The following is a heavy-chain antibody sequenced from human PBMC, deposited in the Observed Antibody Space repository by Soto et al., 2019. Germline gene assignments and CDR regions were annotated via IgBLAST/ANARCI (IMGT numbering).Heavy chain of an antibody. D-gene: IGHD7-27*01. CDR3: GRNASMTPVVTGGVDN. CDR2: IYYSGNT. V-gene: IGHV4-59*01. CDR1: GGSISSNY. J-gene: IGHJ4*02. Sequence: QVQLQESGPGLVKPSETLSLTCTVSGGSISSNYWSWIRQPPGKGLEWVGYIYYSGNTNYNPSLRSRVTISLDPAAHQFSLKLTSVTAADTAVDYCGRNASMTPVVTGGVDNWGQGTLVTVSS.